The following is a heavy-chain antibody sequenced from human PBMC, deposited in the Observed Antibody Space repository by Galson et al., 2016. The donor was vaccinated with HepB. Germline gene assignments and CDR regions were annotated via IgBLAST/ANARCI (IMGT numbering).Heavy chain of an antibody. CDR3: AKVIQPRSIDMTFDY. Sequence: SLRLSCAASGITFSSFAMSWVRQAAGKGLGWVSTIRYIDSSNDSPYYADSVKGRFTISRDNSKNMLCLQMNSLRAEDTAVYYCAKVIQPRSIDMTFDYWGQGTPVTVSS. V-gene: IGHV3-23*01. CDR1: GITFSSFA. J-gene: IGHJ4*02. D-gene: IGHD1-14*01. CDR2: IRYIDSSNDSP.